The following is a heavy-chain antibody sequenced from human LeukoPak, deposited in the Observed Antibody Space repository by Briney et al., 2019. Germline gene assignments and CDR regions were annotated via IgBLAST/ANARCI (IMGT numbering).Heavy chain of an antibody. CDR3: ATTVTLDF. Sequence: GGSLRLSCAASGFTFRTYAMSWVRQAPGKGLEWVSVMTGTGGGGNKTYYADSVRGRFTISRDDSKNVLFLQMNDLRVDDTAVYFCATTVTLDFWGQGTRVLVSS. CDR2: MTGTGGGGNKT. J-gene: IGHJ4*02. V-gene: IGHV3-23*01. D-gene: IGHD1-1*01. CDR1: GFTFRTYA.